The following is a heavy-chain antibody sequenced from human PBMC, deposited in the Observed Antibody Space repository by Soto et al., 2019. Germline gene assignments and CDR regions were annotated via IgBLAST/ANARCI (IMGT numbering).Heavy chain of an antibody. CDR1: GFTFSSYS. CDR3: AREGDGWELLLRI. CDR2: ISSSSSTI. D-gene: IGHD1-26*01. V-gene: IGHV3-48*01. J-gene: IGHJ4*02. Sequence: EVQLVESGGGLVQPGGSLRLSCAASGFTFSSYSMNWVRQAPGKGLEWVSYISSSSSTIYYADSVKGRFTISRDNAKNSLYLQMNSLRAEDTAVYYCAREGDGWELLLRIWGQGTLVTVSS.